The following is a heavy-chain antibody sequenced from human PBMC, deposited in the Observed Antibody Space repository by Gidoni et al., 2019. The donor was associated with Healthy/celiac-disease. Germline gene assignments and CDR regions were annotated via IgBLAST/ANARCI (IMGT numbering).Heavy chain of an antibody. J-gene: IGHJ6*02. D-gene: IGHD3-10*01. V-gene: IGHV4-31*03. Sequence: QVQLQESGPGLVKPSQTLSLTCTVSGGSISRGGYYWSWIRQHPGKGLEWIGYIYYSGSTYYNPSLKSRVTISVDTSKNQFSLKLSSVTAADTAVYYCARESYGSGLNGVPLYYYGMDVWGQGTTVTVSS. CDR3: ARESYGSGLNGVPLYYYGMDV. CDR2: IYYSGST. CDR1: GGSISRGGYY.